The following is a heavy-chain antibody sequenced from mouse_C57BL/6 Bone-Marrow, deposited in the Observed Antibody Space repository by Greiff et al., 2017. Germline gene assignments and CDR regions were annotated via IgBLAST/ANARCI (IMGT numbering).Heavy chain of an antibody. Sequence: VQLVESGSELRSPGSSVKLSCKDFDSEVFPIAYMSWVRQKPGHGFEWIGGILPSIGRTIYGEKFEDKATLDADTLSNTAYLELNSLTSEDSAIYDGARHYGNYQLYFDVWGTGTTVTVSS. CDR1: DSEVFPIAY. J-gene: IGHJ1*03. V-gene: IGHV15-2*01. CDR3: ARHYGNYQLYFDV. CDR2: ILPSIGRT. D-gene: IGHD2-1*01.